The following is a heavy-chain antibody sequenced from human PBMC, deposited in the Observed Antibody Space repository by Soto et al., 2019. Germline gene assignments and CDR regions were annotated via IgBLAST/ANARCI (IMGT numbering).Heavy chain of an antibody. CDR3: ARVDFGDYRGLDY. Sequence: QVHLQESGPGLVKPSEPLSLTCTVSSGSISGYYWSWIRQPPGKGLECIGYISYIGNTHYNPSLMSRVTISIDTSKNQFSLRVPSGTGADTAVYYCARVDFGDYRGLDYCGQGTLVTVSS. CDR2: ISYIGNT. D-gene: IGHD4-17*01. CDR1: SGSISGYY. J-gene: IGHJ4*02. V-gene: IGHV4-59*08.